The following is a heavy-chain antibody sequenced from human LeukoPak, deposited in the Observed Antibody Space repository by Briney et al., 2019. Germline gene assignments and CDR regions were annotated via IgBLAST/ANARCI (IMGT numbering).Heavy chain of an antibody. CDR3: AKGGESSGSFHQGPIRFDL. Sequence: SETLSLTCTVSGGSISSYYWSWIRQLPGKELEWIGYIHISGITNYNPSLNSRMTISLDTSKDQFSLNLSSLTAADTAVYYCAKGGESSGSFHQGPIRFDL. CDR1: GGSISSYY. D-gene: IGHD6-25*01. J-gene: IGHJ2*01. CDR2: IHISGIT. V-gene: IGHV4-4*08.